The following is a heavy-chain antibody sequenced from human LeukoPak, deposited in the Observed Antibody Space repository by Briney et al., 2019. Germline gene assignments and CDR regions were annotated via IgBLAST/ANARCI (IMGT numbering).Heavy chain of an antibody. CDR3: ARVRRPTIAAAAYGDDFQH. D-gene: IGHD6-13*01. CDR2: IYYSGSP. CDR1: GGSISSYY. Sequence: KPSETLSLTFSVSGGSISSYYWSWIRQPPGGGLEGIGYIYYSGSPNYNPSLKSRVTISVDTSKNQFSLKLSSVTAADTAVYYCARVRRPTIAAAAYGDDFQHWGQGTLVTVSS. V-gene: IGHV4-59*12. J-gene: IGHJ1*01.